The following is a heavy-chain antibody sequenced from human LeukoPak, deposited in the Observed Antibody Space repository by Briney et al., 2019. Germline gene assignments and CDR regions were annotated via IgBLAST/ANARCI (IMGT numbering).Heavy chain of an antibody. CDR1: GGSISSGDYY. Sequence: SETLSLTCTVSGGSISSGDYYWSWIRQPPGKGLEWIGYIYYSGSTYYNPSLKSRVTISVDTSKNQFSLKLSSVTAADTAVYYCASGEWAKSGVGYWGQGTLVTVSS. D-gene: IGHD1-26*01. CDR3: ASGEWAKSGVGY. J-gene: IGHJ4*02. V-gene: IGHV4-30-4*01. CDR2: IYYSGST.